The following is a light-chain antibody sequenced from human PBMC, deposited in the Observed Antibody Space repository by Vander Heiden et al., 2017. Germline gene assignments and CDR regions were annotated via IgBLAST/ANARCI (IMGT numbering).Light chain of an antibody. CDR2: EDS. CDR3: QACSSSSVV. J-gene: IGLJ2*01. V-gene: IGLV3-1*01. CDR1: KLGDEY. Sequence: YEPTQPSFASVTPEQTASITCSGDKLGDEYFYWYQQKPAPSPVLVIYEDSKRPARIPERFSGSNTGNTPTLTVRETQHMDEADCDCQACSSSSVVFGGGTKLTVL.